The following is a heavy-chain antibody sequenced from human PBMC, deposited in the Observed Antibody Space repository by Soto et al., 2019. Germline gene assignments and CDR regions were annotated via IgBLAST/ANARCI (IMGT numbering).Heavy chain of an antibody. J-gene: IGHJ4*02. V-gene: IGHV1-46*03. Sequence: ASVKVSCKASGYTFTNYHIHWVRQAPGQGLEWIGKINPGGGSTSYAQKFQGRVTVTRDTSTSTVYMELSSLRSEDTAVYFCVSNSYFFGSDYWGQGTLVTVS. D-gene: IGHD3-3*01. CDR1: GYTFTNYH. CDR3: VSNSYFFGSDY. CDR2: INPGGGST.